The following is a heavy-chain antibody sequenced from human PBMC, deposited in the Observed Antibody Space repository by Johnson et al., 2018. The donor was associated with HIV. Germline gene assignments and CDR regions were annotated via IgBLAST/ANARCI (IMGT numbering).Heavy chain of an antibody. Sequence: VQLVESGGGVVQPGRSLRLSCAASGFTFSSYTVHWVRQSPVKGLEWVSLISHDGSNEYYADSVKGRFTVSRDNSKNTLYLQMSSLRAEDTAVYYCARESLAYYNFWSGSRHDAFDIWGLGTMVTVSS. D-gene: IGHD3-3*01. J-gene: IGHJ3*02. CDR1: GFTFSSYT. CDR3: ARESLAYYNFWSGSRHDAFDI. V-gene: IGHV3-30-3*01. CDR2: ISHDGSNE.